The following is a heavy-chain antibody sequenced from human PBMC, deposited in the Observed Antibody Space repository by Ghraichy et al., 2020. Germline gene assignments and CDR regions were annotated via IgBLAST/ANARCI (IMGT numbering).Heavy chain of an antibody. D-gene: IGHD6-19*01. V-gene: IGHV3-30*18. CDR2: ISYDGSNK. CDR1: GFTFSSYG. CDR3: AKGWSAVAKDAFDI. J-gene: IGHJ3*02. Sequence: LSLTCAASGFTFSSYGMHWVRQAPGKGLEWVAVISYDGSNKYYADSVKGRFTISRDNSKNTLYLQMNSLRAEDTAVYYCAKGWSAVAKDAFDIWGQGTMVTVSS.